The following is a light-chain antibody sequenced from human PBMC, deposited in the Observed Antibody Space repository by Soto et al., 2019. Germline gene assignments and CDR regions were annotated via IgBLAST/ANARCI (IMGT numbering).Light chain of an antibody. Sequence: GDRVTITCRASQSISSYLNWYQQKPGKAPKLLIYAASSLQSGVPSRFGGSGSGTDFTLTISSLQPEDFATYYCQQSYSTPTTFGPGTKVDIK. V-gene: IGKV1-39*01. CDR3: QQSYSTPTT. CDR2: AAS. CDR1: QSISSY. J-gene: IGKJ3*01.